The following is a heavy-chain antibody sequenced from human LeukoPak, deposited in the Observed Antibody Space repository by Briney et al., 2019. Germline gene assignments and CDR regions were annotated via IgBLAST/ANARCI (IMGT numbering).Heavy chain of an antibody. V-gene: IGHV1-24*01. CDR1: GYTLTELS. CDR2: FDPEDGET. Sequence: ASVKVSCKVSGYTLTELSMHWVRQAPGKGLEWMGGFDPEDGETIYAQKFQGRVTMTVDTSTDTAYMELSSLRSEDTAVYYCATLYDSTRTFDYWGQGTLVTVSS. J-gene: IGHJ4*02. D-gene: IGHD3-22*01. CDR3: ATLYDSTRTFDY.